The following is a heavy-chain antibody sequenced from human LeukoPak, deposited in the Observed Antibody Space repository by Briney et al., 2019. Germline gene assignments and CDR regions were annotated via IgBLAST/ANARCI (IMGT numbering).Heavy chain of an antibody. J-gene: IGHJ5*01. V-gene: IGHV3-23*01. CDR1: GIAFSGDA. D-gene: IGHD3-10*01. Sequence: GASLRLSCEASGIAFSGDAMNWVRQAPGKGLEWVSGISGSGGSTYYADFVKGRFTISRDNSKNTLYLEMNSLIAEDTATYYCAKTAKGSLPAYYYDSWGQGTLVTVSS. CDR2: ISGSGGST. CDR3: AKTAKGSLPAYYYDS.